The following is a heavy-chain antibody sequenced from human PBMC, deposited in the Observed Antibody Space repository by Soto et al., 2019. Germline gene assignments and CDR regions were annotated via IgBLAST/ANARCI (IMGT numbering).Heavy chain of an antibody. V-gene: IGHV1-18*01. CDR2: IIAYSGNT. CDR3: ARGVPYGSGSGGLAV. Sequence: QVQLVQSGAEVKKPGASVKVSCRASGYTFINYGISWVRQAPGQGLEWMGWIIAYSGNTNYAEKLQGRVTMTADTSTNTAYMDLTSLRSDDTAVYSCARGVPYGSGSGGLAVWGQGTTVTVSS. CDR1: GYTFINYG. D-gene: IGHD3-10*01. J-gene: IGHJ6*02.